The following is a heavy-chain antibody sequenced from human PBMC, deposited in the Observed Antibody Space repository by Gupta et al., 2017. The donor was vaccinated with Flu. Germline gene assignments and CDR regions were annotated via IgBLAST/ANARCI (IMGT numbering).Heavy chain of an antibody. V-gene: IGHV3-33*01. Sequence: QVQLVESGGGVVQPGRSLRLSCAASGFTFSSYGMHWVRQAPGKGLEWVAVIWYDGSNKYYADSVKGRFTISRDNSKNTLYLQMNSLRAEDTAVYYCARDRDQWLLLGGEAFDYWGQGTLVTVSS. CDR2: IWYDGSNK. D-gene: IGHD3-22*01. CDR1: GFTFSSYG. J-gene: IGHJ4*02. CDR3: ARDRDQWLLLGGEAFDY.